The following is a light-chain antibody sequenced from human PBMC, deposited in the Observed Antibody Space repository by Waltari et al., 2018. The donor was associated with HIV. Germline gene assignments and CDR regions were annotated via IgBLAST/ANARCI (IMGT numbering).Light chain of an antibody. Sequence: DIQMTQSPSSLSASVGDRVPITCRASQSISSYLNWYQQKPGKAPKRLIYAASSLQSGGPSRFSGSGSGTEFTLTISSLQPEECATYYCQQSYSTPYTFGQGTKLEIK. V-gene: IGKV1-39*01. CDR1: QSISSY. CDR3: QQSYSTPYT. CDR2: AAS. J-gene: IGKJ2*01.